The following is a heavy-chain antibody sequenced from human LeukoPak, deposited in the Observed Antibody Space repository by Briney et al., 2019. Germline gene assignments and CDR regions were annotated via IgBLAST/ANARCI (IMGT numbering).Heavy chain of an antibody. Sequence: GGSLRLSCAASGFTFSSYAMSWVRQAPGKGLEWVANIKQDGSEKYYVDSVKGRFTISRDNAKNSLYLQMNSLRAEDTAVYYCARDGDYYDSSSNDYWGQGTLVTVSS. D-gene: IGHD3-22*01. CDR3: ARDGDYYDSSSNDY. CDR2: IKQDGSEK. CDR1: GFTFSSYA. V-gene: IGHV3-7*01. J-gene: IGHJ4*02.